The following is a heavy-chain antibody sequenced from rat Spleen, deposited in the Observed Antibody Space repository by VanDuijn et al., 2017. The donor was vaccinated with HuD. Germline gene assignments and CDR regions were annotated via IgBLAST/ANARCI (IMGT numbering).Heavy chain of an antibody. J-gene: IGHJ3*01. CDR1: GFTFSSFP. CDR2: ITNASGRT. V-gene: IGHV5-46*01. CDR3: ARLGNLGFGNWFAY. D-gene: IGHD4-4*01. Sequence: EVQLVESGGGLVQPGRSLKISCAASGFTFSSFPMAWVRQAPKKGLEWVASITNASGRTYYPDSVKGRFTISRDTAQNTLYLQMNSLRSEDTATYYCARLGNLGFGNWFAYWGRGALVTVSS.